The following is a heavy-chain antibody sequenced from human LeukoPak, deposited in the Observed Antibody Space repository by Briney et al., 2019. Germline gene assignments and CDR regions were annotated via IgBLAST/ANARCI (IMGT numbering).Heavy chain of an antibody. Sequence: SETLSLTCTLSGDSISSSGYCWGWIRQPPGKGLECVGVICYTGNTYYNPSLKSRVTISVYTSKNQFSLRLSSVTAADTAVYYCARHKSGIDWFDPWGQGTLVTVSS. D-gene: IGHD1-20*01. CDR3: ARHKSGIDWFDP. CDR1: GDSISSSGYC. J-gene: IGHJ5*02. CDR2: ICYTGNT. V-gene: IGHV4-39*01.